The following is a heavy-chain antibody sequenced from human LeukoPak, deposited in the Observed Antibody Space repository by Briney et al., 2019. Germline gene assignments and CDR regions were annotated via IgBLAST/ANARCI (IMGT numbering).Heavy chain of an antibody. CDR1: GGTFSSYA. CDR2: IIPIFGTA. CDR3: ARVPHIVVVPAAIKWAWFDP. Sequence: SVKVSCKASGGTFSSYAISWVRQAAGQGLEWMGGIIPIFGTANYAQKFQGRVTITADESTSTAYMELSSLRSEDTAVYYCARVPHIVVVPAAIKWAWFDPWGQGNLVTVSS. J-gene: IGHJ5*02. V-gene: IGHV1-69*13. D-gene: IGHD2-2*01.